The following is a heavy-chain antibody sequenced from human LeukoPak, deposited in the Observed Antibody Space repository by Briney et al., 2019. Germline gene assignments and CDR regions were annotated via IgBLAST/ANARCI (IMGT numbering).Heavy chain of an antibody. CDR2: IYTSGST. V-gene: IGHV4-61*02. D-gene: IGHD3-22*01. CDR3: ARDVYYYDRSAFDI. Sequence: TASETLSLTCTVSGGSISSGSYFWSWIRQPAGKGLEWIGRIYTSGSTNYNPSLKSRVTISMDTSKNQFSLKLSSVTAADTAVYYCARDVYYYDRSAFDIWGQGTMVTVSS. J-gene: IGHJ3*02. CDR1: GGSISSGSYF.